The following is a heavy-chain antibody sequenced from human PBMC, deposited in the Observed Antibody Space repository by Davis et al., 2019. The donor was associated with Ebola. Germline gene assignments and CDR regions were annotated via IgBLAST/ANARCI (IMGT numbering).Heavy chain of an antibody. CDR1: GFSFSDYY. D-gene: IGHD5-18*01. V-gene: IGHV3-11*06. Sequence: GGSLRLSCAASGFSFSDYYMTWIRQAPGKGLEWVSYISSSSSYTNYADSVKGRFTISRDNAKNSLYLQMNSLRAEDTAVYYCARGQGYNFGSAFDIWGQGTMVTVSS. CDR3: ARGQGYNFGSAFDI. CDR2: ISSSSSYT. J-gene: IGHJ3*02.